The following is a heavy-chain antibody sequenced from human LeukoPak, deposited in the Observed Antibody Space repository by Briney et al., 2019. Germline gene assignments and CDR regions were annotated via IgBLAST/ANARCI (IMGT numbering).Heavy chain of an antibody. CDR1: GGSISSYY. Sequence: SETLSLTCTVSGGSISSYYWSWIRQPPGKGLEWIGSIYYSGSTYYNPSLKSRVTISVDTSKNQFSLKLSSVTAADTAVYYCARLYEDPGGRSGGFDYWGQGTLVTVSS. V-gene: IGHV4-39*07. CDR3: ARLYEDPGGRSGGFDY. J-gene: IGHJ4*02. D-gene: IGHD3-10*01. CDR2: IYYSGST.